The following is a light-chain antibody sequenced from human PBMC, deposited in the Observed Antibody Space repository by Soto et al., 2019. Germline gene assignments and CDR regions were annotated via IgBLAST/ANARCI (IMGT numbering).Light chain of an antibody. CDR2: GAS. V-gene: IGKV3-20*01. J-gene: IGKJ4*01. CDR1: QSISSIH. Sequence: IVLTQSPGTLSLSPGERATLSCRTSQSISSIHLAWYQQKPGQAPRLLIYGASSRAIGIPDRFSGSGSVTDFTLTISRLEAEDFALYFCQHYDSSPFAFGGGTKVEIK. CDR3: QHYDSSPFA.